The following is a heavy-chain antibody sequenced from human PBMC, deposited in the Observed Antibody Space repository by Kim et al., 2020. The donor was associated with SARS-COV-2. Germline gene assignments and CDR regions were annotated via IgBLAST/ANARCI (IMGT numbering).Heavy chain of an antibody. D-gene: IGHD6-13*01. Sequence: DSVKGRFTISRDNSKNSLYLQMNSLRTEDTALYYCAKGRAAASYYYGMDVWGQGTTVTVSS. J-gene: IGHJ6*02. V-gene: IGHV3-43*01. CDR3: AKGRAAASYYYGMDV.